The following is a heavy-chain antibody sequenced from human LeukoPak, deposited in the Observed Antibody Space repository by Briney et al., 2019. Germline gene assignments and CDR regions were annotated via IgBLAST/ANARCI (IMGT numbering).Heavy chain of an antibody. V-gene: IGHV3-33*01. J-gene: IGHJ4*02. Sequence: YYADSVKGRFTISRDNSKNTLYLQMNSLRAEDTAVYYCARGIQLWYMVLDYWGQGTLVTVSP. D-gene: IGHD5-18*01. CDR3: ARGIQLWYMVLDY.